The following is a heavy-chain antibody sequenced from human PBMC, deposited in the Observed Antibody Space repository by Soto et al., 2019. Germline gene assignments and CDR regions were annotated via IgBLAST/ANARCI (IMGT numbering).Heavy chain of an antibody. V-gene: IGHV3-30-3*01. CDR3: ARDRYYYDSSGYYSSRLDY. J-gene: IGHJ4*02. D-gene: IGHD3-22*01. CDR1: GFTFSSYA. Sequence: QVQLVESGGGVVQPGRSLRLSCAASGFTFSSYAMHWVRQAPGKGLEWVAVISYDGSNKYYADSVKGRFTISRDNSKNTRYLQMNSLRAEDTAVYYCARDRYYYDSSGYYSSRLDYWGQGTLVTVSS. CDR2: ISYDGSNK.